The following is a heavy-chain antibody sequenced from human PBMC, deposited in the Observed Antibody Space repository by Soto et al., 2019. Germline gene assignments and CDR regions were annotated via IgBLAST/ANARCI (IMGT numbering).Heavy chain of an antibody. Sequence: PCGSLRLPCLASGVTSGSRAMSWGRQAPWEGQEWLSTRTASGGVAKSADSVRGRFTSSRDTSKNTLHLQMSSLREEDSAVYYCARGSTGSNPWSRIFDFWGRRTRVAAS. CDR3: ARGSTGSNPWSRIFDF. CDR2: RTASGGVA. J-gene: IGHJ4*02. D-gene: IGHD3-3*01. V-gene: IGHV3-23*01. CDR1: GVTSGSRA.